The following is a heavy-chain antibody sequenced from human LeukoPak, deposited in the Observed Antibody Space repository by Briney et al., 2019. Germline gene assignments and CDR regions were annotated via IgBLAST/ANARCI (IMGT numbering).Heavy chain of an antibody. J-gene: IGHJ4*02. V-gene: IGHV4-34*01. CDR1: GGSFSGYY. Sequence: SETLSLTCAVYGGSFSGYYWSWIRQPPGKGLEWIGEINHSGSTNYNPSLKSRVTISVDTSKNQFSLKLSSVTAADTAAYYCARGHLSSGLDYWGQGTLVTVSS. CDR2: INHSGST. CDR3: ARGHLSSGLDY. D-gene: IGHD3-22*01.